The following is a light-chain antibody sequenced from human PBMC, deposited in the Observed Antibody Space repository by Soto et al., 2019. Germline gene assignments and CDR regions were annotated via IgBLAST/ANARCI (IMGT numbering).Light chain of an antibody. J-gene: IGKJ5*01. V-gene: IGKV1-5*01. CDR1: QRISTW. CDR2: DAS. CDR3: QQYHTWPPIT. Sequence: IQMTQSPSTLSASVGDGVTITCRASQRISTWVAWYQQKPGKAPKLLIYDASSLESGVPSRFSGSGSGTDFTLSISSLQPGDVGIYSCQQYHTWPPITFGQGTRLEIK.